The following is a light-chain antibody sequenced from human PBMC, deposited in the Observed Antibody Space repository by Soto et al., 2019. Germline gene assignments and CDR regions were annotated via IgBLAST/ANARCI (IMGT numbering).Light chain of an antibody. CDR3: QQIYSAPLT. CDR1: QSITTY. J-gene: IGKJ4*01. Sequence: GDRVTMTYRASQSITTYLNWYRQKPGKAPKHLIYAASSLQSGVPSRFSGSGSETEFTLSISSLKPEDFATYFCQQIYSAPLTFGGGTKVDIK. CDR2: AAS. V-gene: IGKV1-39*01.